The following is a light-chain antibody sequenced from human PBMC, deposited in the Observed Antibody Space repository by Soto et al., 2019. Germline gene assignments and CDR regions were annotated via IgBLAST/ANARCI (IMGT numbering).Light chain of an antibody. V-gene: IGLV2-11*01. J-gene: IGLJ3*02. CDR2: DVN. CDR3: CSYTGSYTWV. Sequence: QSVLTQPRSVSGSPGQSVTISCTGTSSDVGSYNYVSWYQQHPGKAPKFMIYDVNKRPSGVPDRFSGSKSGNTASLTISGLQAEDEADYYCCSYTGSYTWVFGGGTQLTVL. CDR1: SSDVGSYNY.